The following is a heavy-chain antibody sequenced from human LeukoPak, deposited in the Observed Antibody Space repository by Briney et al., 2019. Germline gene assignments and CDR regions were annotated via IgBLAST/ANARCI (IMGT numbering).Heavy chain of an antibody. V-gene: IGHV1-46*01. CDR3: ARRIIPDTVAGSPSDY. CDR1: GYMFTSYY. Sequence: ASVKVSCKASGYMFTSYYMHWVRQAPGQGLEWVGIINPSGGSTSYAQKFQGRVTMTRDTSTSTVYMELSSLRSEDTAVYYCARRIIPDTVAGSPSDYRGQGTLVTVSS. D-gene: IGHD6-19*01. CDR2: INPSGGST. J-gene: IGHJ4*02.